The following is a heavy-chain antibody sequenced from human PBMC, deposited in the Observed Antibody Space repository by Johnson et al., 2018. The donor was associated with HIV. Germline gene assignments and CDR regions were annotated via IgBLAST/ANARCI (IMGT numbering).Heavy chain of an antibody. Sequence: QVQLVESGGGLVQPGGSLRLSCAASGFTVSSNYMTWVRQAPGKGLEWVAVISYDGSENNYADSVKGRFTISRDNSENTLYLQMNSLRAEDTAVYYCARVWSGESGAFDIWGQGTMVTVSS. V-gene: IGHV3-30*03. CDR1: GFTVSSNY. CDR2: ISYDGSEN. D-gene: IGHD3-3*01. CDR3: ARVWSGESGAFDI. J-gene: IGHJ3*02.